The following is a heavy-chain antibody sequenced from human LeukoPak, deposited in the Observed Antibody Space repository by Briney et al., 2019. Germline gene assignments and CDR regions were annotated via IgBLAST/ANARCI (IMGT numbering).Heavy chain of an antibody. V-gene: IGHV4-59*12. D-gene: IGHD1-14*01. CDR1: GGSISSDY. CDR2: IYNNGRT. Sequence: SETLSRTCTVSGGSISSDYWSWIRQSPGKGLEWIGYIYNNGRTNYNPSLKSRVTISVDTSKNQFSLMLNSVTAADTAVYYCARAPRESNNLDYWGQGTLVTVSS. J-gene: IGHJ4*02. CDR3: ARAPRESNNLDY.